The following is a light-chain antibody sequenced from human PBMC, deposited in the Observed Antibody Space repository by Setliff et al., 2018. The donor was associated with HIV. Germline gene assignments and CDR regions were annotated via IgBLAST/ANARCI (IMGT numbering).Light chain of an antibody. CDR2: EVS. V-gene: IGLV2-8*01. Sequence: QSALTQPPSASGSPGQSVTISCTGTSSDVGGYNYVPWYQQHPGKAPKLMIYEVSKRPSGVPDRFSGSKSGNTASLTVSGLQAEDEADYYCSSYAGSNNRYVFGTGTKVTVL. CDR3: SSYAGSNNRYV. CDR1: SSDVGGYNY. J-gene: IGLJ1*01.